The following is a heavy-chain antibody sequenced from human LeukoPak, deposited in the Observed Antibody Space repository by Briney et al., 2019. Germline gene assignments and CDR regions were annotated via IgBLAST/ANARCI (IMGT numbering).Heavy chain of an antibody. D-gene: IGHD1-1*01. CDR2: VSGSGGST. V-gene: IGHV3-23*01. Sequence: GGSLRLSCAASGFTFSSYAMSWVRQAPGKGLEWVSTVSGSGGSTYYAGSVKGRFTISRDSSKNTLYPQMNSLRAEDTAVYYCAKSAESTVYYFVYWGQGTLVTVSS. CDR3: AKSAESTVYYFVY. J-gene: IGHJ4*02. CDR1: GFTFSSYA.